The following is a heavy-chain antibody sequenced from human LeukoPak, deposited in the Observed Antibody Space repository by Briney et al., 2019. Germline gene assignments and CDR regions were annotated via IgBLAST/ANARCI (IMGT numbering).Heavy chain of an antibody. V-gene: IGHV4-4*07. CDR3: ARELNGDSRYYYYYMDV. D-gene: IGHD4-17*01. CDR1: GGSISSYY. CDR2: IYTSGST. Sequence: PSETLSLTCTVSGGSISSYYWSWIRQPAGKGLEWIGRIYTSGSTNYNPSLKSRVTMSVDTSKNQFSLKLSSVTAADTAVYYCARELNGDSRYYYYYMDVWGKGTTVTISS. J-gene: IGHJ6*03.